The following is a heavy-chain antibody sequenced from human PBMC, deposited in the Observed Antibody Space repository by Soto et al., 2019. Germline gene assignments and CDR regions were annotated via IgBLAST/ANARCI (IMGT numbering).Heavy chain of an antibody. J-gene: IGHJ5*02. CDR3: ARMATFGSLNWFDP. CDR2: MNPGSGDT. CDR1: GYTFTNND. D-gene: IGHD3-16*01. V-gene: IGHV1-8*01. Sequence: DSLKVSCKASGYTFTNNDVTWVRQATGQGLEWMGWMNPGSGDTGYAQKFQGRVTMTRNISIATAYMELSSLRSEDTAIYYCARMATFGSLNWFDPWGQGTLVTVSS.